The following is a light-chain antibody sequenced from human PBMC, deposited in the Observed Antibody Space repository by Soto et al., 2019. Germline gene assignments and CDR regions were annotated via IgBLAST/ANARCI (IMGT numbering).Light chain of an antibody. J-gene: IGLJ3*02. Sequence: NFMLTQPHSVSESLGKTVTISCTRSGGSIANNYVQWYQKRPGSAPTPVIFQDNERPSGVPDRFSGSIDSSSNSASLTISGLRTEDEADYYCHSYDSSAHWVFGGGTKLTVL. CDR1: GGSIANNY. CDR2: QDN. CDR3: HSYDSSAHWV. V-gene: IGLV6-57*04.